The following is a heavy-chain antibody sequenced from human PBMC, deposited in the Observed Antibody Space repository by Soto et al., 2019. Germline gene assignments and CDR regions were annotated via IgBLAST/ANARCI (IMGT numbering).Heavy chain of an antibody. CDR1: GGSFSGYY. Sequence: QVQLQQWGAGLLKPSETLSLTCAVYGGSFSGYYWSWIRQPPGKGLEWIGEINHSGSTNYNPSLKRRVTVAVDTSKNQFALKLSSVTAADTAVYDCARVGGYGGYGRGWGEGTMVAVSS. D-gene: IGHD4-17*01. CDR2: INHSGST. V-gene: IGHV4-34*01. J-gene: IGHJ3*01. CDR3: ARVGGYGGYGRG.